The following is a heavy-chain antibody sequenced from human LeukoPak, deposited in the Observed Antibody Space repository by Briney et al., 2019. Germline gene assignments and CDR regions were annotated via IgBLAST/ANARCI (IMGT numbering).Heavy chain of an antibody. CDR2: IYSGGST. V-gene: IGHV3-53*01. CDR3: AKCGARIQLCSSPFDS. CDR1: GFTVSSNY. Sequence: GGSLRLSCAASGFTVSSNYMNWVRQAPGKGLEWVAVIYSGGSTYYADSVKGRFTISRDNSKNTLYLQMNSLRAEDTAVYYCAKCGARIQLCSSPFDSWGLGTLVTVSS. D-gene: IGHD5-18*01. J-gene: IGHJ4*02.